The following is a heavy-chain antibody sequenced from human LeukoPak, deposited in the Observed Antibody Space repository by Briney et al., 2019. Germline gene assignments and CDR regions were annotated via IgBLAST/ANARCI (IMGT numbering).Heavy chain of an antibody. V-gene: IGHV3-48*01. Sequence: GGSLRLSCVGSGFIFSNYNMNWVRQAPGKGLEWISYISSRGTVSYADSVEGRFAISRDNAKNSLYLQMNSLRAEDTAIYYCAKDSSSWSPTYFDYWGQGTLVPVSS. D-gene: IGHD6-13*01. CDR3: AKDSSSWSPTYFDY. CDR1: GFIFSNYN. CDR2: ISSRGTV. J-gene: IGHJ4*02.